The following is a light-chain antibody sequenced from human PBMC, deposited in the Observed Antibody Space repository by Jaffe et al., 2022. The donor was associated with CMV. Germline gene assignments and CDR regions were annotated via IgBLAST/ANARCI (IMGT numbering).Light chain of an antibody. J-gene: IGKJ1*01. V-gene: IGKV1-39*01. Sequence: DVQVTQSPSSLSASVGDRVTITCRASRNIREFLNWYQDKPGKAPKLLIYHAYKLQSGVPSRFSGSASGTDFTLTISGLQPEDFATYYCQHSWTTPPAFGQGTKVESK. CDR1: RNIREF. CDR2: HAY. CDR3: QHSWTTPPA.